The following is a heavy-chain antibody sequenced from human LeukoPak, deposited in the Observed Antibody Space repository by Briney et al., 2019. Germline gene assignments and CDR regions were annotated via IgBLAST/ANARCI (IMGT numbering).Heavy chain of an antibody. CDR1: GGSFSGYY. J-gene: IGHJ4*02. CDR2: INHSGST. CDR3: ATPYYDFWSGYSS. Sequence: SETLSLICAVYGGSFSGYYWSWIRQPPGKGLEWIGEINHSGSTNYNPSLKSRVTISVDTSKNQFSLKLSSVTAADTAVYYCATPYYDFWSGYSSWGQGTLVTVSS. V-gene: IGHV4-34*01. D-gene: IGHD3-3*01.